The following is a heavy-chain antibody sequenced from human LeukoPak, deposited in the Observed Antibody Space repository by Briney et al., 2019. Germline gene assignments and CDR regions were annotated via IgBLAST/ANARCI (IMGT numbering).Heavy chain of an antibody. V-gene: IGHV3-33*01. Sequence: HSGGSLRLSCAASGFSFSSHGMHWVRQAPGKGLEWVAVIWEDETDKNYTDSVKGRFTISRDNSKNTLYLQMNSLRAEDTAVYYCARDPSNSRKWTPFDYRGQGTLVTVSS. D-gene: IGHD4-23*01. CDR1: GFSFSSHG. CDR2: IWEDETDK. J-gene: IGHJ4*02. CDR3: ARDPSNSRKWTPFDY.